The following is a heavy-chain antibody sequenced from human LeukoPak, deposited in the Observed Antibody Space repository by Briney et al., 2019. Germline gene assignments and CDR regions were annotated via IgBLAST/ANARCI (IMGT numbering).Heavy chain of an antibody. J-gene: IGHJ4*02. CDR2: ISPYTGNK. Sequence: ASVKVSCKASGYTFTTYGINWVRQAPGQGLEWMGWISPYTGNKHYAQKLQDRITITTDTSTSTAYMELRSLRSDDTAVYYCARDPNYGDYVAPIDYWGQGALVTVSS. CDR3: ARDPNYGDYVAPIDY. CDR1: GYTFTTYG. D-gene: IGHD4-17*01. V-gene: IGHV1-18*01.